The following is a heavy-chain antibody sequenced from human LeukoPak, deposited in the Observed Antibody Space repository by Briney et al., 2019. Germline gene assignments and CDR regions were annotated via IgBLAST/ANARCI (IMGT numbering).Heavy chain of an antibody. CDR2: IKSKTDGGTT. Sequence: GGSLRLSCAASGFTFTNAWMSWVRQAPGRGLEWVGRIKSKTDGGTTDYAAPVKDRFTISRDDSKNTLYLQMNSLKTEDTAVYYCTTRLYCRGGSCYSKIIDYWGQGTLVTVSS. D-gene: IGHD2-15*01. V-gene: IGHV3-15*01. CDR1: GFTFTNAW. J-gene: IGHJ4*02. CDR3: TTRLYCRGGSCYSKIIDY.